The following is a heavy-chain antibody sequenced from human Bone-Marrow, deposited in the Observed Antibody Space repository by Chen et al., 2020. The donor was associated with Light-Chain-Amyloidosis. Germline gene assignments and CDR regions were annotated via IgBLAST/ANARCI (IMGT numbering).Heavy chain of an antibody. D-gene: IGHD3-3*01. J-gene: IGHJ2*01. CDR2: LNHSGNT. CDR1: GVSLRGYY. Sequence: QVQLQQWGAGLLKPSETLSLTCGVNGVSLRGYYWSWLRQPPGKGLEWIAMLNHSGNTYKNPSLHSGVANAVDTSKNQCSLNLRSVIAADPAVYYSAREATRGQVRGERIGYALWGRGTLVPVSS. V-gene: IGHV4-34*01. CDR3: AREATRGQVRGERIGYAL.